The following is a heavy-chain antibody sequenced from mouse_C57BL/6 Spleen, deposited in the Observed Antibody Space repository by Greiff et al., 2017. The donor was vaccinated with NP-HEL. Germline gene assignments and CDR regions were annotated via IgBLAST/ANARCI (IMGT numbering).Heavy chain of an antibody. D-gene: IGHD1-1*01. CDR3: ARWTTVVPFDY. J-gene: IGHJ2*01. V-gene: IGHV1-55*01. CDR2: IYPGSGST. CDR1: GYTFTSYW. Sequence: VKLMESGAELVKPGASVKMSCKASGYTFTSYWITWVKQRPGQGLEWIGDIYPGSGSTNYNEKFKSKATLTVDTSSSTAYMQLSSLTSEDSAVYYCARWTTVVPFDYWGQGTTLTVSS.